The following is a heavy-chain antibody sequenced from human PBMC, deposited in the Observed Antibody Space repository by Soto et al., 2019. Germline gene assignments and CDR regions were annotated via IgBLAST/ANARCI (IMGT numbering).Heavy chain of an antibody. CDR3: ARGISSSGGRDV. D-gene: IGHD2-2*01. V-gene: IGHV1-2*02. Sequence: ASVKVSCKASGYTFTGYYMHWVRQAPGQGLESMGWINPNSGGTNYAQKFQGRVTMTRDTSIGTAYMELTRLRSDDTAVYYCARGISSSGGRDVWSQGTTVTVSS. J-gene: IGHJ6*02. CDR1: GYTFTGYY. CDR2: INPNSGGT.